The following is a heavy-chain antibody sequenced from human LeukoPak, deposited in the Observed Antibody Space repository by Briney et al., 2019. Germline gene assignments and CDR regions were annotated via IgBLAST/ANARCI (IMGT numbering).Heavy chain of an antibody. Sequence: GESLKISCQASGYTFDRSWIGWVRQMPGKGFQWLGIVYPRDSDTRYSPSVEGHVTITADTSINTAYLQWRSLRASDTANYFCVRQIAVAGRTTSDYWYYIDVWGKGAAVTVSS. V-gene: IGHV5-51*01. CDR1: GYTFDRSW. D-gene: IGHD6-19*01. CDR3: VRQIAVAGRTTSDYWYYIDV. J-gene: IGHJ6*03. CDR2: VYPRDSDT.